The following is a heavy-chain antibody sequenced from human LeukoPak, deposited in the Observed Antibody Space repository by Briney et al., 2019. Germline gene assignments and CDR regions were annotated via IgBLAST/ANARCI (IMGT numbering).Heavy chain of an antibody. D-gene: IGHD4-23*01. J-gene: IGHJ3*02. CDR3: ARADYGGNSAAFAI. CDR2: IYSSGST. CDR1: GGSISGYH. Sequence: SETLSLTCSVSGGSISGYHWNWIRQPPGKGLEWIGYIYSSGSTYFNPSLTSRVTISVDASRSRFSLSLTSVTAADTAVYYCARADYGGNSAAFAIWGQGTMVTVSS. V-gene: IGHV4-59*01.